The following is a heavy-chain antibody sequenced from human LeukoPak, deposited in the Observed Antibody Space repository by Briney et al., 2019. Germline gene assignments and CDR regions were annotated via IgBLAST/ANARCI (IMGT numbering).Heavy chain of an antibody. Sequence: PRASVKVSCKASGYTFTSYGISWVRQAPGQGLEWMGWISAYNGNTNYAQKLQGRVTMTTDTSTSTAYMELRSLRSDDTAVYYCARYGHIADWLLTPFDYWGQGTLVTVSS. CDR3: ARYGHIADWLLTPFDY. J-gene: IGHJ4*02. D-gene: IGHD3-9*01. CDR1: GYTFTSYG. V-gene: IGHV1-18*01. CDR2: ISAYNGNT.